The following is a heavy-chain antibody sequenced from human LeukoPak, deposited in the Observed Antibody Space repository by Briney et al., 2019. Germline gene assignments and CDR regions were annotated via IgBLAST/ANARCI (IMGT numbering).Heavy chain of an antibody. J-gene: IGHJ4*02. D-gene: IGHD3-22*01. V-gene: IGHV3-23*01. CDR1: GFTFSSYA. Sequence: GGSLRLSCAASGFTFSSYAMSWVRQAPGKGLEWVSAISGSGGSTYYADSVKGRLTISRDNSKNTLYLQMNSLRAEDTAVYYCANLVYYDSSGPGNYWGQGTLVTVSS. CDR3: ANLVYYDSSGPGNY. CDR2: ISGSGGST.